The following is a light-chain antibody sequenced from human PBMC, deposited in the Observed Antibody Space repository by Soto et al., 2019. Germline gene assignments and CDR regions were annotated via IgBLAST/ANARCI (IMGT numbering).Light chain of an antibody. Sequence: IVMTQSPATLSVSPGERATLSCRASHSVNSNLAWYQQKPGQAPRLLIYGASTRATGIPARFSGSGSGTEFTLTISSLQSEDFAVYYCQQYNNWPPWTFGQVTKGDIK. CDR2: GAS. J-gene: IGKJ1*01. CDR3: QQYNNWPPWT. CDR1: HSVNSN. V-gene: IGKV3-15*01.